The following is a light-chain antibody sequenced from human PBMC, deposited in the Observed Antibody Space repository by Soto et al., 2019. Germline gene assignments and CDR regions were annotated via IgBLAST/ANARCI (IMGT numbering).Light chain of an antibody. CDR2: DAS. J-gene: IGKJ3*01. V-gene: IGKV3-11*01. CDR3: QQRSNF. CDR1: QSVSSY. Sequence: EILMTQSPATLSVSPGERATLSCRASQSVSSYLAWYQQKPGQAPRLLIYDASNRATGIPARFSGSGSGTDFTLTISSLEPEDFAVYYCQQRSNFFGPGTKVDIK.